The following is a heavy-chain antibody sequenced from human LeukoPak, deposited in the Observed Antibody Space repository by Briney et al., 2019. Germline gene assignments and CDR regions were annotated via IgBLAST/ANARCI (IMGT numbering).Heavy chain of an antibody. D-gene: IGHD6-19*01. CDR1: GYTFTNYY. Sequence: ASVKVSCKASGYTFTNYYMHWVRQAPGQGLEWMGWINPNSGGTNYAQKFQGWVTMTRDTSISTAYMELSRLRSDDTAVYYCARVAVAATDALDAFDIWGQGTMVTVSS. J-gene: IGHJ3*02. CDR2: INPNSGGT. CDR3: ARVAVAATDALDAFDI. V-gene: IGHV1-2*04.